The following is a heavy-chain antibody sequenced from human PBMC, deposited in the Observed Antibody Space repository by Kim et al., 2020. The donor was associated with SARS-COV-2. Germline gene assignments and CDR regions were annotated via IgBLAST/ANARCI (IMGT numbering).Heavy chain of an antibody. D-gene: IGHD6-19*01. V-gene: IGHV4-59*01. CDR3: ARESEGYSSGWFIDY. J-gene: IGHJ4*02. Sequence: NPALKSRATRSVDTSKNQFSRKLSSVTAADTAVYYCARESEGYSSGWFIDYWGQGTLVTVSS.